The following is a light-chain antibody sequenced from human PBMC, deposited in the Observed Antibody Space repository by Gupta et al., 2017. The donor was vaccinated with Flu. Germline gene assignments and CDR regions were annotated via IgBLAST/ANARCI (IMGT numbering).Light chain of an antibody. CDR3: QQLDNGAL. CDR1: QSLSNN. Sequence: EIVMTQSPATLSVSPGERATLSCRASQSLSNNLAWYQQKPGQAPRLLIYGASFRAPGIPARFSGSGSGTEFTLTISSMQSEDFAVYYCQQLDNGALFGQGTKLEIK. J-gene: IGKJ2*01. CDR2: GAS. V-gene: IGKV3-15*01.